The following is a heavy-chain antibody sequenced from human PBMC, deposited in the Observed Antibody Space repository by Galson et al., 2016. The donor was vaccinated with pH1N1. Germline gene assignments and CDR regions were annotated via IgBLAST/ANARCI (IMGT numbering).Heavy chain of an antibody. V-gene: IGHV1-2*06. CDR2: INSKTGRT. J-gene: IGHJ4*02. Sequence: SVKVSCKASGYTFTEYYIHWVRQAPGQGLEWMGRINSKTGRTDYAQSFQGRVTMTRDTSISAAYMDLNRLRSDDTAVYYCAKASDLSAYDLDYFDYWGQGTLVTVSS. D-gene: IGHD5-12*01. CDR1: GYTFTEYY. CDR3: AKASDLSAYDLDYFDY.